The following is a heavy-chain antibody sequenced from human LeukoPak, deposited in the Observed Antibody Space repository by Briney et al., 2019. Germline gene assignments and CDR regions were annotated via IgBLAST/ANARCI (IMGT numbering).Heavy chain of an antibody. V-gene: IGHV3-53*05. J-gene: IGHJ4*02. Sequence: GGSLRLSCAASGFTVSSNYMSWVRQAPGKGLEWVSVIYSGGSTYYADSVKGRFTISRDNSKNTLYLQMNSLRAEDTAVYYCAKDRIRGVTVAGTGDYWGQGTLVTVPS. CDR3: AKDRIRGVTVAGTGDY. D-gene: IGHD6-19*01. CDR1: GFTVSSNY. CDR2: IYSGGST.